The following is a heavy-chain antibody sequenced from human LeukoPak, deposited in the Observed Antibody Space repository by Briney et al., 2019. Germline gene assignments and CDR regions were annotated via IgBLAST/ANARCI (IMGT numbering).Heavy chain of an antibody. CDR2: INWNGGST. Sequence: RAGGSLRLSCAASGFTFDDYGMSWVRQAPGKGLEWVSGINWNGGSTGYADSVKGRFTISRDNAKNSLYLQMNSLRAEDTAVYYCAKGYSSGHETFDYWGQGTLVTVSS. J-gene: IGHJ4*02. CDR1: GFTFDDYG. CDR3: AKGYSSGHETFDY. V-gene: IGHV3-20*04. D-gene: IGHD6-19*01.